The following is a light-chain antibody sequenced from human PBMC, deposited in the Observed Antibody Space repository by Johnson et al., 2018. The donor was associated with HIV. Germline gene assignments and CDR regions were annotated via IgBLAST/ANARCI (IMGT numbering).Light chain of an antibody. J-gene: IGLJ1*01. CDR3: GTWDSSLSAYV. CDR2: DNN. Sequence: QSVLTQPPSVSAAPGQKVTISCSGSSSNIGNNYVSWYQQLPGTAPKVLIYDNNKRPSGIPDRSSGSKSGTSATLGITGLQTGDEADYYCGTWDSSLSAYVFGTGTKVTVL. CDR1: SSNIGNNY. V-gene: IGLV1-51*01.